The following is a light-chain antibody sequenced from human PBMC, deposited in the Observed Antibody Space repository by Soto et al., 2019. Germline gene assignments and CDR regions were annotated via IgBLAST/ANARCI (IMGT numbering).Light chain of an antibody. CDR3: RSYAGSGTLV. J-gene: IGLJ2*01. Sequence: QSALTQPASVSGSPGQSSTISCTGTSSDVGSYNLVSWYQQHPGKAPKLMIYEGSKRPSGVSNRFSGSKSGNTASLTISGLQAEDEADYYCRSYAGSGTLVFGGGTKLTVL. V-gene: IGLV2-23*01. CDR1: SSDVGSYNL. CDR2: EGS.